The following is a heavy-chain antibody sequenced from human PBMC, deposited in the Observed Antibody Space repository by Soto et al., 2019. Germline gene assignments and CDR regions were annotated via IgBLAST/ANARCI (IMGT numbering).Heavy chain of an antibody. CDR3: AKDFEYQLPGGKYFQL. CDR2: ISGSGGST. CDR1: GFTFSSYA. V-gene: IGHV3-23*01. D-gene: IGHD2-2*01. Sequence: GGSLRLSCAASGFTFSSYAMSWVRQAPGKGLEWVSAISGSGGSTYYADSVKGRFTISRDNSKNTLYLQMNSLRAEDTAVYYCAKDFEYQLPGGKYFQLSGPGTLVTLFS. J-gene: IGHJ1*01.